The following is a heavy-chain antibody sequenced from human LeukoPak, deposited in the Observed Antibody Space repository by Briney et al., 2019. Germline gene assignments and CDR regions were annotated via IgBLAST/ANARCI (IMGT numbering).Heavy chain of an antibody. CDR3: ARVVYHDSSPYFARSIPTADY. CDR2: VIPTLEIA. CDR1: GANSSTSS. J-gene: IGHJ4*02. Sequence: SLKVSCEASGANSSTSSFSWVRQAPGQGLEWMGRVIPTLEIAHSAQKFQGRVTITADKSTSTTYMELSSLRSEDTAIYFCARVVYHDSSPYFARSIPTADYWGQGTLVTVSS. V-gene: IGHV1-69*04. D-gene: IGHD3-22*01.